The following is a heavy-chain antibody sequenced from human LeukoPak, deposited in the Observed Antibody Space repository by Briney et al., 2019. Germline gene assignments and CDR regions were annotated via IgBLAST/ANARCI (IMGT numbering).Heavy chain of an antibody. V-gene: IGHV4-34*01. CDR1: GGSFSGYY. D-gene: IGHD6-13*01. CDR3: ARSSIAAAGIYFDY. CDR2: INHSGST. J-gene: IGHJ4*02. Sequence: PSETLSLTCAVYGGSFSGYYWSRIRQPPGKGLEWIGEINHSGSTNYNPSLKSRVTISVDTSKNQFSLKLSSVTAADTAVYYCARSSIAAAGIYFDYWGQGTLVTVSS.